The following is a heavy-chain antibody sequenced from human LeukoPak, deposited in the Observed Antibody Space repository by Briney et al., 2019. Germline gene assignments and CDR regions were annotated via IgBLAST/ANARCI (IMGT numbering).Heavy chain of an antibody. V-gene: IGHV4-59*05. CDR2: IYYSGST. CDR3: ARRGFLEWEYYFDY. CDR1: GGSISSYY. Sequence: PSETLSLTCTVSGGSISSYYWSWIRQPAGKGLEWIGSIYYSGSTYYNPSLKSRVTISVDTSKNQFSLKLSSVTAADTAVYYCARRGFLEWEYYFDYWGQGTLVTVSS. J-gene: IGHJ4*02. D-gene: IGHD3-3*01.